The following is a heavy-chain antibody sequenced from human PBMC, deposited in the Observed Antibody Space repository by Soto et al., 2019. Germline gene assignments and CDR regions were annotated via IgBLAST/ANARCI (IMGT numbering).Heavy chain of an antibody. J-gene: IGHJ4*02. CDR2: IYPGDPDT. Sequence: PGESLKISCKTSEYRFTTYWIGWVRRTPEKGLEWMGVIYPGDPDTRYSPSFQGQVTISADKTINTAYLQWSSLKASDTGMYYCARCPNGYSCDYWGQGTQVTVSS. CDR1: EYRFTTYW. V-gene: IGHV5-51*01. CDR3: ARCPNGYSCDY. D-gene: IGHD2-8*01.